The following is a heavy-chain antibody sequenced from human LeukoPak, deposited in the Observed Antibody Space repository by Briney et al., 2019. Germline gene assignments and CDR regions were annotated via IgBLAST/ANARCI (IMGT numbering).Heavy chain of an antibody. CDR1: GFTFSSYA. J-gene: IGHJ4*02. CDR3: ARGVTTVTTYFSV. D-gene: IGHD4-17*01. Sequence: GGSLRLSCAASGFTFSSYAMHWVRQAPGKGLEWVAVISYDGSNKYYADSVKGRFTISRDNSKNTLYLQMNSLRAEDTAVYYCARGVTTVTTYFSVWGQGTLVTVSS. V-gene: IGHV3-30*01. CDR2: ISYDGSNK.